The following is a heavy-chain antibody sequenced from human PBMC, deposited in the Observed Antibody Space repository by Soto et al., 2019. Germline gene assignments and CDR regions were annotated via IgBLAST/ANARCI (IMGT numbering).Heavy chain of an antibody. D-gene: IGHD2-15*01. CDR3: AREEVVVVVAATRRPVWYFDL. Sequence: QVQLQQWGAGLLKPSETLSLTCAVYGGSFSGYYWSWIRQPPGKGLEWIGEINHSGSTNYNPSLKGRVTTSVDPSKNQFSLKLSSVTAADTAVYYCAREEVVVVVAATRRPVWYFDLWGRGTLVTVSS. CDR1: GGSFSGYY. J-gene: IGHJ2*01. V-gene: IGHV4-34*01. CDR2: INHSGST.